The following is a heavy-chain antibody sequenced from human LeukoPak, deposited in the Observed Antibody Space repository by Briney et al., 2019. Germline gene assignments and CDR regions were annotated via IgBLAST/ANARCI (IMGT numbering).Heavy chain of an antibody. J-gene: IGHJ4*02. CDR1: GYTFTSYG. CDR3: VRDNDYVPAY. D-gene: IGHD4-17*01. CDR2: ISTSNGNT. V-gene: IGHV1-18*01. Sequence: ASVRVSCKASGYTFTSYGISWVRQAPGQGLEWMAWISTSNGNTNFAQKFQGRVTMTTETSPSTAYMELRSLRSDDTAVYYCVRDNDYVPAYGGQGTLVIVPS.